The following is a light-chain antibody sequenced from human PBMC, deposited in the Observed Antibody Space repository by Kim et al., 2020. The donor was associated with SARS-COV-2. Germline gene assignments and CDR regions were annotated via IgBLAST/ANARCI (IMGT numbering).Light chain of an antibody. CDR3: GTWDSSLSAYV. Sequence: GQKVTISYSRRSTNSGNNYMSWYQHVPGTAPKLLIYDNDKRPLGIPDRFSGSKSGTSATLGITGLQTGDEADYYCGTWDSSLSAYVFGTGTKVTVL. V-gene: IGLV1-51*01. J-gene: IGLJ1*01. CDR1: STNSGNNY. CDR2: DND.